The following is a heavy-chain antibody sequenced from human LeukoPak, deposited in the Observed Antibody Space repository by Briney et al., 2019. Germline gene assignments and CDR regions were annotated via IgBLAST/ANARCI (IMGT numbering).Heavy chain of an antibody. Sequence: SETPSLTCTVSGGSISSYYWSWIRQPPGKGLEWIGYIYYSGSTNYNPSLKSRVTISVDTSKNQFSLKLSSVTAADTAVYYCARGGWAYYYYMDVWGKGTTVTISS. J-gene: IGHJ6*03. CDR3: ARGGWAYYYYMDV. V-gene: IGHV4-59*01. D-gene: IGHD1-26*01. CDR1: GGSISSYY. CDR2: IYYSGST.